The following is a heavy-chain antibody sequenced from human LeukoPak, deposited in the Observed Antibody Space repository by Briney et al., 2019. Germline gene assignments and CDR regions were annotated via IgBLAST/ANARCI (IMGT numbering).Heavy chain of an antibody. Sequence: ASVKVSCKASGYTFTSYDINWVRQATGQGLEWMGWMNPNSGNTGYAQKFQGRVTMTRNTSISTAYMELSSLRFEDTAVYYCARSITMVRGVIDWFDPWGQGTLVTVSS. CDR3: ARSITMVRGVIDWFDP. V-gene: IGHV1-8*01. CDR1: GYTFTSYD. J-gene: IGHJ5*02. CDR2: MNPNSGNT. D-gene: IGHD3-10*01.